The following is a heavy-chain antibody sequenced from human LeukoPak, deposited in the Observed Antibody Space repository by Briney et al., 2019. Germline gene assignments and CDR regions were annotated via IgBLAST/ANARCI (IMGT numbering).Heavy chain of an antibody. V-gene: IGHV4-61*01. CDR2: IYYSGST. Sequence: PSETLTLTCTVSGGSGSSGSYYWTWIRQPPEKGLEWIGYIYYSGSTNYNPSLKSRVTISVDTSKNQFSLKLSSVTAADTAVYYCARIAAGYYMDVWGKGTTVTVSS. J-gene: IGHJ6*03. CDR3: ARIAAGYYMDV. D-gene: IGHD2-21*01. CDR1: GGSGSSGSYY.